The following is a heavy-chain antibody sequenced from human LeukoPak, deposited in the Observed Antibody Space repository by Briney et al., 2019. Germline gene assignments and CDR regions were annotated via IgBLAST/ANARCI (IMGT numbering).Heavy chain of an antibody. D-gene: IGHD3-22*01. CDR1: GGTFSSYA. J-gene: IGHJ4*02. CDR2: IIPIFGTA. Sequence: ASVKVSCKASGGTFSSYAISWVRQAPGQGLEWMGGIIPIFGTANYAQKFQGRVTITTDESTSTAYMELSSLRSEDTAVYYLARCNYSGYYYYSGEDYWGQGNLVTVSS. V-gene: IGHV1-69*05. CDR3: ARCNYSGYYYYSGEDY.